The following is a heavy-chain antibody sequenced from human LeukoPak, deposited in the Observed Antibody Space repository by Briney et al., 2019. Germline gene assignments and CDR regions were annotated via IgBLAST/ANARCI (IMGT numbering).Heavy chain of an antibody. V-gene: IGHV4-38-2*02. J-gene: IGHJ3*02. CDR2: IYHSGST. CDR3: AREHSSGSHSDAFDI. Sequence: SETLSLTCTVSGYSISSGYYWGWIRQPPGKGLEWIGSIYHSGSTYYNPSLKSRVTISVDTSKNQFSLKLSSVTAADTAVYYCAREHSSGSHSDAFDIWGQGTMVTVSS. CDR1: GYSISSGYY. D-gene: IGHD6-19*01.